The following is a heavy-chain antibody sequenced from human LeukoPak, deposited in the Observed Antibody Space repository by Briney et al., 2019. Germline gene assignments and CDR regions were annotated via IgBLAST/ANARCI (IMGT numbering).Heavy chain of an antibody. CDR1: SDSINSGNYY. CDR2: IYSSGST. Sequence: SETLSLTCTVSSDSINSGNYYWNWIRQPAGKGLEWIGRIYSSGSTNYNPSLKSRVTISVDTSKNQFSLKLSSVTAADTAVYYCARYKLTFYYFDYWGQGTLVTVSS. V-gene: IGHV4-61*02. CDR3: ARYKLTFYYFDY. D-gene: IGHD1-14*01. J-gene: IGHJ4*02.